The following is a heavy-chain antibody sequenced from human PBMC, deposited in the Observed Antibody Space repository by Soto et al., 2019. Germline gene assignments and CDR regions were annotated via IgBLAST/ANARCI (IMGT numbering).Heavy chain of an antibody. Sequence: ASVKVSCKASGYTFSNYAMHWVRQAPGQRLEWMGWVNAGNGNTKYSQKFQDRVTITRDTSASTAYMELSSLRSEDTAVYYCAKGGNIAVVVADYGMDVWGQGTTVTVSS. J-gene: IGHJ6*02. CDR2: VNAGNGNT. CDR3: AKGGNIAVVVADYGMDV. CDR1: GYTFSNYA. D-gene: IGHD2-15*01. V-gene: IGHV1-3*01.